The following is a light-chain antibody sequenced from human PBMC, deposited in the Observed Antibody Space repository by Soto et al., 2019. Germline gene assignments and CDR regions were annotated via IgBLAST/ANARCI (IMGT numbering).Light chain of an antibody. Sequence: DIQMTQSPSSLSASVGDRVTITCRASQGISNYLAWYQQKPGQVPKLLIYAASTLQSGVTSRFSGSGAGTDFTLTISSLQPEDVASYYCQKYNSAPMTFGEGTKVEIK. CDR1: QGISNY. V-gene: IGKV1-27*01. J-gene: IGKJ1*01. CDR3: QKYNSAPMT. CDR2: AAS.